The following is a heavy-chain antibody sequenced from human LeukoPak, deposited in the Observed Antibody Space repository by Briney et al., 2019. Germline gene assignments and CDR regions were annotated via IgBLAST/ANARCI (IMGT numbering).Heavy chain of an antibody. V-gene: IGHV3-7*01. CDR3: ARENWYLDY. CDR2: IKQDGSEK. J-gene: IGHJ4*02. Sequence: GGSLRLSCAVSGFTFSNYWMGWVRQAPGKGLEWVAFIKQDGSEKYHVDSVKGRFTISRDNAKNTLYLQMNSLRAEDTAVYYCARENWYLDYWGQGTLVTVSS. CDR1: GFTFSNYW. D-gene: IGHD1-1*01.